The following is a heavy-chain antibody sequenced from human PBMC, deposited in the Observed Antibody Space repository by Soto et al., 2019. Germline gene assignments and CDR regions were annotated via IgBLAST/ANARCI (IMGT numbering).Heavy chain of an antibody. CDR1: GYTFASYY. CDR2: INPSGGST. Sequence: GASVKVSCKASGYTFASYYMHWVRQSPGQGLEWMGIINPSGGSTSYAQKFQGRVTMTRDTSTSTVYMELSSLRSEDTAVYYCARVADAHDFWSGYLYYFDYWGQGTLVTVSS. D-gene: IGHD3-3*01. V-gene: IGHV1-46*01. J-gene: IGHJ4*02. CDR3: ARVADAHDFWSGYLYYFDY.